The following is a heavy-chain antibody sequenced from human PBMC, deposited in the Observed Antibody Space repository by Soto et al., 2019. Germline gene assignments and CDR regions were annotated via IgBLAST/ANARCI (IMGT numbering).Heavy chain of an antibody. Sequence: QVQLVQSGAEVKKPGSSVKVSCKASGGTFSSYAISWVRQAPGQGLEWMGGISAYNGNTNYAQKLQGRVTMTTDTSTSTAYMELRSLRSDDTAVYYCASSVDYDFWSGYYDYWGQGTLVTVSS. CDR2: ISAYNGNT. D-gene: IGHD3-3*01. J-gene: IGHJ4*02. CDR1: GGTFSSYA. CDR3: ASSVDYDFWSGYYDY. V-gene: IGHV1-18*01.